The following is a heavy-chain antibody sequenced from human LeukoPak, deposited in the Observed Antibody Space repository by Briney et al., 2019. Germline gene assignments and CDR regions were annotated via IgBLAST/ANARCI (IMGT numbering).Heavy chain of an antibody. D-gene: IGHD1-26*01. CDR2: IIPIFGTA. Sequence: SVKVSCKASGGTFSSYAISWVRQAPGQGLEWMGGIIPIFGTANYAQKFQGRVTITADESTSTAYMELSSLRSEDTAVYYCARVALGSGSYYTKGYYYYGMDVWGQGTTVTVSS. CDR3: ARVALGSGSYYTKGYYYYGMDV. V-gene: IGHV1-69*13. J-gene: IGHJ6*02. CDR1: GGTFSSYA.